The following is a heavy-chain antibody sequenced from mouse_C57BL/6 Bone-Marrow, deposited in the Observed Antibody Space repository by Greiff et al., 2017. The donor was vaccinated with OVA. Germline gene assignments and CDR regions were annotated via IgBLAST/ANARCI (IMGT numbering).Heavy chain of an antibody. J-gene: IGHJ3*01. CDR3: ARADEDR. CDR2: IYPRSGNT. CDR1: GYTFTSYG. Sequence: QVQLQQSGAELARPGASVKLSCKASGYTFTSYGISWVKQRTGQGLEWIGEIYPRSGNTYYNEKFKGKATLTADKSSSTAYMERSSMKSEEAAVYFCARADEDRGGKGTRVTVPA. V-gene: IGHV1-81*01.